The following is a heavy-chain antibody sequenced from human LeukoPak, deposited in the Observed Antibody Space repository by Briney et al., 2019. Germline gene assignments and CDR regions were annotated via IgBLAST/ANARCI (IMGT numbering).Heavy chain of an antibody. CDR1: GGTFISYA. Sequence: SVKVSCKASGGTFISYAISWVRQAPGQGLEWMGGIIPIFGTANYAQKFQGRVTMTADKSTSTAYMELSSLRAEDTAVYYCAKDESWFGDTYYFDYWGQGTLVTVSS. J-gene: IGHJ4*02. V-gene: IGHV1-69*06. CDR2: IIPIFGTA. D-gene: IGHD3-10*01. CDR3: AKDESWFGDTYYFDY.